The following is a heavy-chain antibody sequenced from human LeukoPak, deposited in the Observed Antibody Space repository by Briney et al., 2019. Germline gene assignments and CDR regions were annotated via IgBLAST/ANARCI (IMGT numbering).Heavy chain of an antibody. J-gene: IGHJ4*02. CDR3: GRGHQFCSRGNCNFPVDY. V-gene: IGHV3-23*01. D-gene: IGHD2-15*01. CDR1: GFTFTNNA. CDR2: IGGGDVEI. Sequence: GGSLRLSCAMSGFTFTNNAMTWVRQAPGKGLEWVSTIGGGDVEIHYGDSVKGRFTISRDNSKNTLYMQMNSLRAEDTAVYYCGRGHQFCSRGNCNFPVDYWGQGTLVTVSS.